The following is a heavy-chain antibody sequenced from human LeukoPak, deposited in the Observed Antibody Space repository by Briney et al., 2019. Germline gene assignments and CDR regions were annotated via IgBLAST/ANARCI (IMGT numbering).Heavy chain of an antibody. CDR1: GFTFRSFA. Sequence: GGSLRLSCAASGFTFRSFAMHWVRQAPGKGLEWVAFIHYDGSDENYADSVKGRFTISRDTSRNTLYLQMNSLRIEDTAVYYCAKGGYDILTEYYWYHMDVWGKGTAVIVSS. V-gene: IGHV3-30*02. J-gene: IGHJ6*03. D-gene: IGHD3-9*01. CDR3: AKGGYDILTEYYWYHMDV. CDR2: IHYDGSDE.